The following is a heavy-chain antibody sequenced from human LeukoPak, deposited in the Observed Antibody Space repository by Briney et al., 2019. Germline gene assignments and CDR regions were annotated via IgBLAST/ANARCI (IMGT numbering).Heavy chain of an antibody. Sequence: GGSLRLSCAASGFTFSNYAMNWVRQAPGKGLEWVSAISGSGGSTYYADSVKGRFTISRDNSKKTLYLQMNSLRAEDTAVYYCAKDSSILNAYIGGLLYWGQGTLVTVSS. D-gene: IGHD3-9*01. V-gene: IGHV3-23*01. CDR1: GFTFSNYA. CDR2: ISGSGGST. CDR3: AKDSSILNAYIGGLLY. J-gene: IGHJ4*02.